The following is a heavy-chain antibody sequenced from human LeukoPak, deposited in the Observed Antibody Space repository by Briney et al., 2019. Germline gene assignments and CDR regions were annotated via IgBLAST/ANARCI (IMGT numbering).Heavy chain of an antibody. CDR3: ASFIVGARHAFDI. Sequence: SETLSLTCTVSGGSISSYYWSWIRQPPGKGPEWIGEINHSGSTNYNPSLKSRVTISVDTSKNHFSLKLSSVTAADTAVYYCASFIVGARHAFDIWGQGTMVTVSS. CDR2: INHSGST. V-gene: IGHV4-34*01. D-gene: IGHD1-26*01. CDR1: GGSISSYY. J-gene: IGHJ3*02.